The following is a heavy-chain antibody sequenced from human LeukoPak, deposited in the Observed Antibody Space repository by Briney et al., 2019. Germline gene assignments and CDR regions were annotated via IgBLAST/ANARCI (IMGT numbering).Heavy chain of an antibody. J-gene: IGHJ4*02. Sequence: ASVKVSCKTSNYIFASYGISWLRQAPGQGLEWMGWISTYNGDTKFAQNLQGRLTITTDTSTRTVYMELRSLSSDDTAVYYCARAGRTSTGVFDNWGQGTLVTVSS. CDR1: NYIFASYG. CDR2: ISTYNGDT. CDR3: ARAGRTSTGVFDN. V-gene: IGHV1-18*04. D-gene: IGHD2-2*01.